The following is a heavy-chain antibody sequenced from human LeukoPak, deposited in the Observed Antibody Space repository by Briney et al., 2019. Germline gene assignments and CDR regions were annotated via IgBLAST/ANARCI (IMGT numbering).Heavy chain of an antibody. J-gene: IGHJ6*03. CDR2: IYYSGST. V-gene: IGHV4-59*12. D-gene: IGHD6-6*01. Sequence: PSETLSLTCTVSGGSISSYYWSWIRQPPGKGLEWIGYIYYSGSTNYNPSLKSRVTISVDTSKNQFSLQLNSVTPEDTAVYYCARESSSLYYYYYYMDVWGKGTTVTVSS. CDR3: ARESSSLYYYYYYMDV. CDR1: GGSISSYY.